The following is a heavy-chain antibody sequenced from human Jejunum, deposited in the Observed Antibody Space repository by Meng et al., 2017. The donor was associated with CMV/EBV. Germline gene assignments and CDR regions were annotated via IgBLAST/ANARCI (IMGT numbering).Heavy chain of an antibody. CDR2: ISGSTPYI. CDR3: ARGVFDS. CDR1: GFTFSAYG. J-gene: IGHJ4*02. D-gene: IGHD2-8*01. V-gene: IGHV3-21*01. Sequence: SCAASGFTFSAYGMNWVRQAPGKGLEWVSLISGSTPYIYYADSVKGRFTISRDNAKNSVYLQMNSLRAEDTAVYYCARGVFDSWGQGTLVTVS.